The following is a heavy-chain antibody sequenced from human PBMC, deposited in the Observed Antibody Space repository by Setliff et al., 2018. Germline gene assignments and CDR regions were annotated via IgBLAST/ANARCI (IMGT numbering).Heavy chain of an antibody. CDR2: ISTSGSTI. J-gene: IGHJ4*02. V-gene: IGHV3-48*03. CDR3: AKEMTTYSGFDC. D-gene: IGHD4-17*01. CDR1: GFTFSDYE. Sequence: LRLACEVSGFTFSDYEMNWVRQAPGKGLEWVSYISTSGSTIYYADSVKGRFAISRDNPKNTLYLQINSLRDEDTAVYYCAKEMTTYSGFDCWGQGTLVTVSS.